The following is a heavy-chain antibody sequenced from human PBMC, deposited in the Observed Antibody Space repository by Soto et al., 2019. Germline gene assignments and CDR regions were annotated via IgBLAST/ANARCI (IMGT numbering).Heavy chain of an antibody. V-gene: IGHV1-46*01. CDR2: INPSGGST. CDR1: GYTFTSYY. Sequence: GASVKVSCKASGYTFTSYYMHWVRQAPGQGLEWMGIINPSGGSTSYAQKFQGRVTMTRDTSTSTVYMELSSLRSEDTAVYYCARGVLGGEMVYAIRTWFDPWGQGTLVTVSS. CDR3: ARGVLGGEMVYAIRTWFDP. D-gene: IGHD2-8*01. J-gene: IGHJ5*02.